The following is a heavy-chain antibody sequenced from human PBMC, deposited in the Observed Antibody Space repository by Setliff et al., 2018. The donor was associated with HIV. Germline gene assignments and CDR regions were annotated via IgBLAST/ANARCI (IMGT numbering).Heavy chain of an antibody. CDR2: IHYSGST. CDR3: ARRRGSGPGGDYDI. J-gene: IGHJ3*02. Sequence: SSETLSLTCTVFGFSISSGYFWGWIRQPPGKGLEWIGSIHYSGSTYYNSSLRSRVTILVDTSRNQLSLKLSFVTAADTAVYYCARRRGSGPGGDYDIWGQGTMVTVSS. D-gene: IGHD3-10*01. CDR1: GFSISSGYF. V-gene: IGHV4-38-2*02.